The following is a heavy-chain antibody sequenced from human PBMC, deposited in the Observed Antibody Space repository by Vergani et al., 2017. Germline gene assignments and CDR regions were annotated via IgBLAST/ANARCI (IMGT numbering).Heavy chain of an antibody. CDR3: ARSIAAAGYLDY. D-gene: IGHD6-13*01. V-gene: IGHV1-46*01. CDR2: INPSGGST. CDR1: GYTFTSYY. Sequence: QVHLVQSGAEVKKPGASVKVSCKASGYTFTSYYMHWVRQAPGRGLEWMGIINPSGGSTTSTQKFQGRVTMTRDTSTSTVYMELSSLRSEDTAVYYCARSIAAAGYLDYWGQGTLVTVSS. J-gene: IGHJ4*02.